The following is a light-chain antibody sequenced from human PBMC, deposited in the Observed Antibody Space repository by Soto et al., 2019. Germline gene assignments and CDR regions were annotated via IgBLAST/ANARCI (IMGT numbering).Light chain of an antibody. V-gene: IGKV3-20*01. J-gene: IGKJ5*01. Sequence: EIVLTQSPATLSLSPWERATLSCRASQSGSSYLAWYQQKPGQAPRLLIYDASSRATGIPDRFSGSGSETDFTLTISRLEPEDFAVYYCQQYSSSPPITFGQGTRLEIK. CDR2: DAS. CDR3: QQYSSSPPIT. CDR1: QSGSSY.